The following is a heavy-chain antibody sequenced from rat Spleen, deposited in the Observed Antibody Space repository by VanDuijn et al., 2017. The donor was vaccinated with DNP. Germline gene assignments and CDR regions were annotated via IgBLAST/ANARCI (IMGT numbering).Heavy chain of an antibody. D-gene: IGHD1-11*01. Sequence: EVQLVESGGGLVQPGRSLKFSCAASGFTFSDYAMAWVRQAPKKGLEWVATIIYDGSSTYYRDSVKGRFTISRDNAKSTLYLQMDSLRSEDTATYYCARHGTTEGIAYFDYWGQGVMVTVSS. CDR2: IIYDGSST. CDR1: GFTFSDYA. V-gene: IGHV5-17*01. J-gene: IGHJ2*01. CDR3: ARHGTTEGIAYFDY.